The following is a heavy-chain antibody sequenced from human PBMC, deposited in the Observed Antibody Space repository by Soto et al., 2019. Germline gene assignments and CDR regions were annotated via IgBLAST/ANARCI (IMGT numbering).Heavy chain of an antibody. V-gene: IGHV3-33*01. J-gene: IGHJ4*02. CDR3: ARGDAVAGEIDY. CDR2: IWYDGSNK. Sequence: QVQLVESGGAVVQPARSLRLSCAASGFTFSSYGMHWVRQAPGKGLGWVAVIWYDGSNKYYADSVKGRFTISRDNSMNTLYLQMTSLRTEETAVYYCARGDAVAGEIDYWGQGTLVTVST. D-gene: IGHD6-19*01. CDR1: GFTFSSYG.